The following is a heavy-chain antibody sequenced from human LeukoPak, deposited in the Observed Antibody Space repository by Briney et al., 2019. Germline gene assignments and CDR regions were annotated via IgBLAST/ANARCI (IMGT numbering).Heavy chain of an antibody. CDR2: VYRSGNT. J-gene: IGHJ1*01. V-gene: IGHV4-4*08. Sequence: PSETLSLTCTVSGDSISSDYWSWIRQPPGRGLDWIGYVYRSGNTDYNPSLMRRLTISLDTSKNQLSLNLTSVTAADTAVYYCAGRGQRYFRDWGQGTLVTVSS. CDR3: AGRGQRYFRD. CDR1: GDSISSDY.